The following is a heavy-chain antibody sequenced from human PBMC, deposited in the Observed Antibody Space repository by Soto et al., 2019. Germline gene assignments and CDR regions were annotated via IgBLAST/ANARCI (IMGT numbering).Heavy chain of an antibody. D-gene: IGHD4-4*01. V-gene: IGHV4-39*01. Sequence: SETLSLTCTVSGGSISSSSYYWGWIRQPPGKGLEWIGSIYYSGSTYYNPSLKSRVTISVDTSKNQFSLKLSSVTAADTAVYYCARHDYSNLLFHYFDYWGQGTLVTV. CDR1: GGSISSSSYY. J-gene: IGHJ4*02. CDR2: IYYSGST. CDR3: ARHDYSNLLFHYFDY.